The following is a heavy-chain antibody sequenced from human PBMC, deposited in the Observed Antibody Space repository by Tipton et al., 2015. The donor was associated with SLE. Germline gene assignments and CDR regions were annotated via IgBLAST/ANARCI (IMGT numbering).Heavy chain of an antibody. CDR2: INSDGSTA. CDR1: GFTLTKFW. Sequence: SLRLSCAASGFTLTKFWMHWVRQAPGKGLVWVSRINSDGSTATYADSVKGRFTISRDNANNTLYLQMNSLRDEDAALYYCARDFSVGDMGNYGLDVWGQGTTVTVSS. D-gene: IGHD1-26*01. CDR3: ARDFSVGDMGNYGLDV. V-gene: IGHV3-74*03. J-gene: IGHJ6*02.